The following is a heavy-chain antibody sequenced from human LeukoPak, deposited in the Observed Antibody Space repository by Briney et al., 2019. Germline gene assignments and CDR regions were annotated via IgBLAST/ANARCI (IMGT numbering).Heavy chain of an antibody. J-gene: IGHJ4*02. CDR2: IYHSGST. V-gene: IGHV4-38-2*01. D-gene: IGHD3-10*01. CDR1: GYSISSGYY. CDR3: ARVDGSGSYAQPDY. Sequence: SSETLSLTCAVSGYSISSGYYWGWIRQPPGKGLEWIGSIYHSGSTYYNPSLKSRVTISVDTSKNQFSLKLSSVTAADTAVYYCARVDGSGSYAQPDYWGQGTLVTVSS.